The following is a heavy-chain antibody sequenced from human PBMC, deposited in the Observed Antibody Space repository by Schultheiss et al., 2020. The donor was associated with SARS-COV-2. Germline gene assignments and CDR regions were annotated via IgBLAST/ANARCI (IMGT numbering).Heavy chain of an antibody. D-gene: IGHD4-17*01. V-gene: IGHV3-23*01. J-gene: IGHJ1*01. CDR1: GFTFSSYA. Sequence: GGSLRLSCAASGFTFSSYAMSWVRQAPGKGLEWVSAISGSGGSTYYADSVKGRFTISRDNSKNTLYLQMNSLRAEDTAVYYCAKVHYGDYLIGYFQHWGQGTLVTVSS. CDR3: AKVHYGDYLIGYFQH. CDR2: ISGSGGST.